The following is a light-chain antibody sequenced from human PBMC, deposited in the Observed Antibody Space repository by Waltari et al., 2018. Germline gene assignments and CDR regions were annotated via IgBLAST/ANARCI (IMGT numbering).Light chain of an antibody. CDR2: ANT. Sequence: QSVLTQPPSVSGAPGQRVAIYCPGSSPNIGAGYLVHWYQQLPGTAPKLLVYANTIRPSGVPDRVSAAKSGTSASLAITGLQPGDEADYYCQRYDSRLSGSLFGGGTKVTVL. CDR3: QRYDSRLSGSL. J-gene: IGLJ2*01. V-gene: IGLV1-40*01. CDR1: SPNIGAGYL.